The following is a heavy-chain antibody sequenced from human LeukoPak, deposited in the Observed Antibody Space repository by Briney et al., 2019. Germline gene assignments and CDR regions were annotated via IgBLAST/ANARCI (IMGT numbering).Heavy chain of an antibody. V-gene: IGHV3-53*01. D-gene: IGHD2-15*01. CDR2: IYSGGSA. Sequence: GGSLRLSCAASGFTVSSNYMSWVRQAPGKGLEWVSVIYSGGSAYYADSVKGRFTISRDNSKNTLYLQMNSLRAEDTAVYYCAREMKGEDRGLYYYYYMDVWGKGTTVTISS. J-gene: IGHJ6*03. CDR1: GFTVSSNY. CDR3: AREMKGEDRGLYYYYYMDV.